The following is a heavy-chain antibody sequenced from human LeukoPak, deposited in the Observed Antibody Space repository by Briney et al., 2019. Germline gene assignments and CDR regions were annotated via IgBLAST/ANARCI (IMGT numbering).Heavy chain of an antibody. V-gene: IGHV3-23*01. CDR1: GFTFSSYA. D-gene: IGHD2-2*01. CDR3: TADPPGMSTSTGIDH. Sequence: GGSLRLSCAASGFTFSSYAMSWVREAPGKGLEWVSAISGSGGSTYYADSVEGRFTISRDNSKNTLYLQMNSLRAEDTAVYYCTADPPGMSTSTGIDHWGQGTLVTVSS. CDR2: ISGSGGST. J-gene: IGHJ4*02.